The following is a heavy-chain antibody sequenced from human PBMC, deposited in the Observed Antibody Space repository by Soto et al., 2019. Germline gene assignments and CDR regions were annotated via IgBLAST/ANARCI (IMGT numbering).Heavy chain of an antibody. CDR3: ARHRVHDLLTGYYNPLDAFDI. J-gene: IGHJ3*02. Sequence: SETLSLTCTVYGGSISSSSYYWGWIRQPPGKGLEWIGSMYYSGSTYYNPSLKSRVTISVDASKNQFSLKLSSVTAADTAVYYCARHRVHDLLTGYYNPLDAFDIWGQGTMVTVS. D-gene: IGHD3-9*01. CDR2: MYYSGST. V-gene: IGHV4-39*01. CDR1: GGSISSSSYY.